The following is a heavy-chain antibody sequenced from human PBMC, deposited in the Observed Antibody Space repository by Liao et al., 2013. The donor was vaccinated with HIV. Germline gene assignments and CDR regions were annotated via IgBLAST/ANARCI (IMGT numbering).Heavy chain of an antibody. CDR3: ATTDQYYDFWNGYENWFDP. D-gene: IGHD3-3*01. J-gene: IGHJ5*02. Sequence: QLQLQESGPGLVKPSETLSLTCTVSGGSISSSSYYWGWIRQPPGKGLEWIGSIYYSGSFYYNPSLKSRVTMSVDTSKNQFSLKLSSVTAADTAVYYCATTDQYYDFWNGYENWFDPWGQGTLVTVSS. CDR2: IYYSGSF. CDR1: GGSISSSSYY. V-gene: IGHV4-39*07.